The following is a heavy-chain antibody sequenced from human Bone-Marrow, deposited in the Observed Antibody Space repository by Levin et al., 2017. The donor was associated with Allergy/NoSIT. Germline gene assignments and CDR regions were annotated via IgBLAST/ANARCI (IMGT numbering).Heavy chain of an antibody. Sequence: SCAASGFNFSIYGMNWVRQAPGKGLEWVSSISSSSSNIYHADSLKGRFTISRDNAKNSLYLQMKSLRAEDTAVYYCARGRTNGILTNYGMDVWGQGTTVTVSS. V-gene: IGHV3-21*04. CDR3: ARGRTNGILTNYGMDV. D-gene: IGHD3-9*01. J-gene: IGHJ6*02. CDR2: ISSSSSNI. CDR1: GFNFSIYG.